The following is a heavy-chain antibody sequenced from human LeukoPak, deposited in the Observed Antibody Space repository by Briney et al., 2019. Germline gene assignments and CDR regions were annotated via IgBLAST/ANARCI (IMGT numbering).Heavy chain of an antibody. CDR2: INHSGST. D-gene: IGHD2-15*01. V-gene: IGHV4-34*01. Sequence: SETLSLTCAVHGGSFSGYYWSWIRQPPGKGLEWIGEINHSGSTNYNPSLKSRVTISVDTSKNQFSLKLSSVTAADTAVYYCARGFGSGAWNWFDPWGQGTLVTVSS. CDR3: ARGFGSGAWNWFDP. CDR1: GGSFSGYY. J-gene: IGHJ5*02.